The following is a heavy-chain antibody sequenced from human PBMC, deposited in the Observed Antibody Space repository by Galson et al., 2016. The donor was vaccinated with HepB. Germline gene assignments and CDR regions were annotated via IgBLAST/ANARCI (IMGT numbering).Heavy chain of an antibody. J-gene: IGHJ3*02. CDR3: ASHCGGDCYNNLADAFDI. CDR1: GGSISSSSYY. V-gene: IGHV4-39*01. Sequence: SETLSLTCTVSGGSISSSSYYWGWIRQPPGKGLEWIGSVYYSGTAYYDPSLKSRVSISVDTSKNQFSLRLSSVTAGDTAVYFCASHCGGDCYNNLADAFDIWGRGTMVTVSS. CDR2: VYYSGTA. D-gene: IGHD2-21*01.